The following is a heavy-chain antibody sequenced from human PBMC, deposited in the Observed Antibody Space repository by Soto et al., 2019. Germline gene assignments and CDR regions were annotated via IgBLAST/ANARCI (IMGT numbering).Heavy chain of an antibody. V-gene: IGHV1-18*01. J-gene: IGHJ6*02. Sequence: QVQLVQSGAEVKKPGASVKVSCKASGYTFTSYVISWVRQAPGQGLEWMGWISAYNGNTNYAQKFQGRVTITTDTSTSTAYMELRSLRSDDTAVYYCASYREQLVLYGMDVWGQGTTVTVSS. CDR1: GYTFTSYV. CDR3: ASYREQLVLYGMDV. D-gene: IGHD6-13*01. CDR2: ISAYNGNT.